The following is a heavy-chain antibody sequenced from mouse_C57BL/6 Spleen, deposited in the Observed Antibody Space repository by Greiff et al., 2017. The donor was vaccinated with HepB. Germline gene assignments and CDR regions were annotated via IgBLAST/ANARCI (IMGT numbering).Heavy chain of an antibody. J-gene: IGHJ2*01. CDR1: GFTFSSYG. CDR2: ISSGGSYT. V-gene: IGHV5-6*01. D-gene: IGHD1-1*01. Sequence: EVQRVESGGDLVKPGGSLKLSCAASGFTFSSYGMSWVRQTPGKRLEWVATISSGGSYTYYPDSVKGRFTISRDNAKNTLYLQMSSLKSEDTAMYYCARDYYGSSYYFDYWGQGTTLTVSS. CDR3: ARDYYGSSYYFDY.